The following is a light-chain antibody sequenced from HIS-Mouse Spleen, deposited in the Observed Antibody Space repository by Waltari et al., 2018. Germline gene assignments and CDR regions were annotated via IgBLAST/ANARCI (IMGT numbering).Light chain of an antibody. V-gene: IGLV2-14*01. Sequence: QSALTQPASVSGSPGQSITISCTGTSSDVGGCNYVPWYQQHPVNAPKPMIYEVSNRPSGVSNRFSGSKSGNTASLTISGLQAEDEADYYCSSYTSSSTLVFGGGTKLTVL. CDR1: SSDVGGCNY. J-gene: IGLJ2*01. CDR2: EVS. CDR3: SSYTSSSTLV.